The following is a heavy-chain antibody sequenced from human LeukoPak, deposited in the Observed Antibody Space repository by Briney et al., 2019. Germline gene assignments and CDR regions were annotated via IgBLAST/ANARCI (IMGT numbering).Heavy chain of an antibody. J-gene: IGHJ4*01. CDR1: GFIFSDYY. CDR3: ATFPLGYCSYGSCGGNY. Sequence: GVSLRLSCAACGFIFSDYYMIWMTQAPGKGCEWGFYPSSTGSYSGYVESVKGRFTITRDTAKNSLFLQMNSLRVEDTAVYFCATFPLGYCSYGSCGGNYWGHGTLVTVSS. D-gene: IGHD2-15*01. CDR2: PSSTGSYS. V-gene: IGHV3-11*03.